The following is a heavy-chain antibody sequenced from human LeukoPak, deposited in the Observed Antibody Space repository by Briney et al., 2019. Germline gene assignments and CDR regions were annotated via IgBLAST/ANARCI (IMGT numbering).Heavy chain of an antibody. D-gene: IGHD3-10*01. Sequence: ASVKVSCKASGYSFSSYSISWVRQAPGQGLEWMGWISAYSGNTNYAHKLQGRVTMTTDTSTSTAYMELRSLRSDDTAVYYCARHRSRMVRGGDWFDPWGQGTLVTVSS. J-gene: IGHJ5*02. V-gene: IGHV1-18*01. CDR1: GYSFSSYS. CDR3: ARHRSRMVRGGDWFDP. CDR2: ISAYSGNT.